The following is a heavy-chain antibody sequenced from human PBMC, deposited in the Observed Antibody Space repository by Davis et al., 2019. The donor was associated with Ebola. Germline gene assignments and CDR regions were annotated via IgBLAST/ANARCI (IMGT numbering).Heavy chain of an antibody. CDR1: GVSVSSYH. D-gene: IGHD2-15*01. CDR3: ARDQSSEWGCSGGSCSQRWFDP. J-gene: IGHJ5*02. V-gene: IGHV4-59*02. CDR2: IYYGGSN. Sequence: PSETLSLTCIVSGVSVSSYHWNWIRQPPGKGLEWIGYIYYGGSNKYNPSLKSRVTISVDTSKNQFSLKLSSVTAADTAVYYCARDQSSEWGCSGGSCSQRWFDPWGQGTLVTVSS.